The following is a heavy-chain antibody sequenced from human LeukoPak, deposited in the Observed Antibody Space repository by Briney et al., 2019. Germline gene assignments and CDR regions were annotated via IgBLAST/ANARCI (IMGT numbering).Heavy chain of an antibody. J-gene: IGHJ2*01. V-gene: IGHV3-23*01. Sequence: PGGSLRLSCAASGFTFSSYAMSWARQAPGKGLEWVSVIGHSGGSTYYADSVKGRHTISRDNSKNTLYLQMNSLRAEDTAVYYCAKGGIMQSSSPGLQYFDLWGRGTLVSVSS. CDR3: AKGGIMQSSSPGLQYFDL. D-gene: IGHD6-6*01. CDR2: IGHSGGST. CDR1: GFTFSSYA.